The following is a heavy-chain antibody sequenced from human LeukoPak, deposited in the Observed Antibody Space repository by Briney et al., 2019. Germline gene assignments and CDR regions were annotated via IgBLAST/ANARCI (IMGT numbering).Heavy chain of an antibody. CDR2: ISYDGSNK. Sequence: GGSLILSCAASGFTFSSYGMHWVRQAPGKGLEWVAVISYDGSNKYYADSVKGRFTISRDNAKNSLYLQMNSLKTEDTAVYYCSTRVPNAFDIWGQGTMVTVSS. D-gene: IGHD4/OR15-4a*01. CDR1: GFTFSSYG. J-gene: IGHJ3*02. V-gene: IGHV3-30*03. CDR3: STRVPNAFDI.